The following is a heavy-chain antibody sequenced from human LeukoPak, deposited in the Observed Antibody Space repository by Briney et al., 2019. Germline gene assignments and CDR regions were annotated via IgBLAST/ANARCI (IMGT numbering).Heavy chain of an antibody. CDR3: ARVSGANYLPFDY. J-gene: IGHJ4*02. CDR2: IIPNLGIA. Sequence: SVKVSCKASGGTFSSYTISWVRQAPGQGLEWMGRIIPNLGIANYAQKFQGRVTITANKSTSTAYMELSSLRSEDTAVYYCARVSGANYLPFDYWGQGTLVTVSS. CDR1: GGTFSSYT. V-gene: IGHV1-69*02. D-gene: IGHD1-7*01.